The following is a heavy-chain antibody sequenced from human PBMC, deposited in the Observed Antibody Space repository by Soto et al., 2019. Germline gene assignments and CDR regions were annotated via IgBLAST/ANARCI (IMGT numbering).Heavy chain of an antibody. CDR1: GYTFTDYD. J-gene: IGHJ5*02. D-gene: IGHD6-19*01. V-gene: IGHV1-8*01. CDR2: MNPNSGET. CDR3: LRVALAARPRSYNGFHP. Sequence: QEQLLQSGAEVKKPGASVKVSCKTSGYTFTDYDINWVRQVTGQGLEWIGWMNPNSGETGYARKFQSRATITKGGSLRAADFELRSLSSEEPAAYYCLRVALAARPRSYNGFHPRGQGTLISFSS.